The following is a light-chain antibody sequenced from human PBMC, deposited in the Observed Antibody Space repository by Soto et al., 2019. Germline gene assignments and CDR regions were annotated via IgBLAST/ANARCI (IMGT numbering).Light chain of an antibody. J-gene: IGLJ2*01. CDR3: TSWTTSTTMI. CDR2: DVN. CDR1: SSDIGAYNF. Sequence: QSVLTQPASVSGSPGLLITISCTGTSSDIGAYNFVSWYQQHPGKAPKLMLYDVNIRPSGVSNRFSGSKSGNTASLTISGLQAEDEADYYCTSWTTSTTMIFGGGTKVTV. V-gene: IGLV2-14*03.